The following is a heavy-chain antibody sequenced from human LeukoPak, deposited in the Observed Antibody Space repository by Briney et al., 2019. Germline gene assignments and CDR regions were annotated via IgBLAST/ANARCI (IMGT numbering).Heavy chain of an antibody. J-gene: IGHJ4*02. Sequence: ASVKVSCKASGYTFTSYYMHWVRQAPGQGLEWMGIINPSGGSTSYAQKFQGRVTMTRDTSTSTVYMELSSLRSEDTAVYYCARPTRIVGAIYYFDYWGQGTLVTVSS. CDR2: INPSGGST. V-gene: IGHV1-46*01. CDR1: GYTFTSYY. D-gene: IGHD1-26*01. CDR3: ARPTRIVGAIYYFDY.